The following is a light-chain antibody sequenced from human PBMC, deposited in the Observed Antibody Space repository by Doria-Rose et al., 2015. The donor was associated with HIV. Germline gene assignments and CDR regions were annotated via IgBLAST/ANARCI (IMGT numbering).Light chain of an antibody. V-gene: IGKV3-20*01. CDR2: DAS. J-gene: IGKJ5*01. CDR1: QRVKSSY. Sequence: TQSPGTLSLSPGERATLSCRASQRVKSSYLAWYQQKPGQAPRLLIYDASAWATGIPDRFSGSGSGTDFTLTISRLEPEDVAVYYRQQYGTSRGTFGQGTRLEIK. CDR3: QQYGTSRGT.